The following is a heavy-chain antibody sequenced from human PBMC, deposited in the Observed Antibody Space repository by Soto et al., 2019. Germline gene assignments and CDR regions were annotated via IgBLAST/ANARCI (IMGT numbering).Heavy chain of an antibody. D-gene: IGHD5-12*01. CDR2: IYYSGST. CDR1: GGSISSGGYY. Sequence: QVQLQESGPGLVKPSQTLSLTCTVSGGSISSGGYYWSWIRQHPGKGLEWIGYIYYSGSTYYNPSLKSRVTISVDTSKNQFSLKLSYVTAADTAVYYCARAASGYGSYYYYGMDVWGQGTTVTVSS. V-gene: IGHV4-31*03. J-gene: IGHJ6*02. CDR3: ARAASGYGSYYYYGMDV.